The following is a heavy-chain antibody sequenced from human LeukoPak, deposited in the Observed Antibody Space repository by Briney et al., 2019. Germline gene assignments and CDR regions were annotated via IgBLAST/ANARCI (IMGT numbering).Heavy chain of an antibody. D-gene: IGHD6-19*01. CDR3: AGLAGRPVLG. V-gene: IGHV3-30-3*01. Sequence: GGSLRLSCAASGFTFSSYAMHWVRQAPGKGLEWVAAIPYDGSNTYYADSVNGRFTISRDNSKNTLYLQMNSLRAEDTAVYYCAGLAGRPVLGWGQGTLVTVSS. CDR2: IPYDGSNT. CDR1: GFTFSSYA. J-gene: IGHJ4*02.